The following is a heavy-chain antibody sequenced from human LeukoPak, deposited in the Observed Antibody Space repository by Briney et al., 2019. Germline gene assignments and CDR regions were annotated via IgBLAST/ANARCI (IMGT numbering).Heavy chain of an antibody. Sequence: GGSLRLSCAASGFTFSGSAMHWVRQASGKGLEWVGRIRSKANSYATAYAASVKGRFTISRDDSKNTAYLQMNSLKTEDTAVYYCTRTITMVRGVIDPLAPYYYYYGMDVWGQGTTVTVSS. V-gene: IGHV3-73*01. CDR3: TRTITMVRGVIDPLAPYYYYYGMDV. CDR1: GFTFSGSA. D-gene: IGHD3-10*01. J-gene: IGHJ6*02. CDR2: IRSKANSYAT.